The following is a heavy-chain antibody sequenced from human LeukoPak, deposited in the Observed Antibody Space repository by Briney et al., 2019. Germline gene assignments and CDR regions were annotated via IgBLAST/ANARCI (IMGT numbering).Heavy chain of an antibody. CDR2: INPSGGST. J-gene: IGHJ4*02. Sequence: ASVKVSCKASEYTFTSYYMHWVRQAPGQGLEWMGIINPSGGSTSYAQKFQGRVTMTRDTSTSTVYMELSSLRSEDTAVYYCARDLEGGSSSRSPEGDYWGQGTLVTVSS. V-gene: IGHV1-46*01. D-gene: IGHD6-13*01. CDR3: ARDLEGGSSSRSPEGDY. CDR1: EYTFTSYY.